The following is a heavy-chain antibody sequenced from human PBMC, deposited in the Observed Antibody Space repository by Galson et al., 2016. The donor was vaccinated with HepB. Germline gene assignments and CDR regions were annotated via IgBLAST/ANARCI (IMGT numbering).Heavy chain of an antibody. Sequence: SLRLSCAASGFTSEDFAMHWVRQGPGKGLEWVTGMDWKAGSIGYAASVKGRFRISRDNAKNILYLQMNSLRAEDTALYYCAKSKGIVGPFEFWGQGTHVTVSS. V-gene: IGHV3-9*02. CDR2: MDWKAGSI. J-gene: IGHJ4*02. CDR1: GFTSEDFA. CDR3: AKSKGIVGPFEF. D-gene: IGHD2/OR15-2a*01.